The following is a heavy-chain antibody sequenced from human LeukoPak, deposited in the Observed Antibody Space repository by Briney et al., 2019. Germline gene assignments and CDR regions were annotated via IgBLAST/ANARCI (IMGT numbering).Heavy chain of an antibody. CDR3: ASLVTAIRGVDWFDP. J-gene: IGHJ5*02. CDR1: GYTLTNLS. D-gene: IGHD2-21*02. CDR2: FDPEDGET. V-gene: IGHV1-24*01. Sequence: ASVKASCKVSGYTLTNLSMHWVRQAPGKGLEWMRGFDPEDGETIYAQKFQGRVTMTAATSTDTAYMELSSLRSEDTAVYYCASLVTAIRGVDWFDPWGQGTLVTVSS.